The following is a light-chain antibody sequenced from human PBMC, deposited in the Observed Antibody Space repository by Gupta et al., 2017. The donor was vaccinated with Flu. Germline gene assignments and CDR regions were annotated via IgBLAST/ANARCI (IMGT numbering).Light chain of an antibody. CDR3: SSYRKTNIRL. J-gene: IGLJ1*01. CDR2: EVT. Sequence: QYALTQPASVSGSPGQSITISCTGTSSDIGDYNYVSWYQQHPGKAPKLVIYEVTKRPSGVSNRFSGSKSGNTASLTISGLQAEDEADYYCSSYRKTNIRLFGTGTKVTVV. CDR1: SSDIGDYNY. V-gene: IGLV2-14*01.